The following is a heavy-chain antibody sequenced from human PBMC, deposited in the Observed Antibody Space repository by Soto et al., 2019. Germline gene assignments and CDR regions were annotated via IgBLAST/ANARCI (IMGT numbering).Heavy chain of an antibody. Sequence: SVKVSCKASGFTFTSSAVQWMLQARGQRLEWIGWIIVGSGNTNYAQKFQERGTITRDMSTSTAYMEGSSLRSEDTAVYYCAAILGYFSSTSCYRGGSDYYYGMDVWGQGTTVTVSS. CDR3: AAILGYFSSTSCYRGGSDYYYGMDV. D-gene: IGHD2-2*01. CDR2: IIVGSGNT. CDR1: GFTFTSSA. V-gene: IGHV1-58*01. J-gene: IGHJ6*02.